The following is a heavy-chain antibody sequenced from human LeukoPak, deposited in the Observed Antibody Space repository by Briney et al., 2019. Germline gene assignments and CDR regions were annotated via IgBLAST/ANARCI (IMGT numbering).Heavy chain of an antibody. CDR2: INPSGGST. CDR3: ARDRCSGGSCYSLLDY. CDR1: GYTFTSYY. V-gene: IGHV1-46*01. J-gene: IGHJ4*02. Sequence: ASVKASCKASGYTFTSYYMHWVRQAPGQGLEWMGIINPSGGSTSYAQKFQGRVTMTRDTSTSTVYMELSSLRSEDTAVYYCARDRCSGGSCYSLLDYWGQGTLVTVSS. D-gene: IGHD2-15*01.